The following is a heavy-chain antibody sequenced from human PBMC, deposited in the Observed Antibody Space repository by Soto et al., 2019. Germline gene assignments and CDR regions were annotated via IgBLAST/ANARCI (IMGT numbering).Heavy chain of an antibody. CDR1: GFTFSSYW. CDR2: INSGGSST. J-gene: IGHJ4*02. D-gene: IGHD2-15*01. CDR3: AREGCSGGSCYPFDY. V-gene: IGHV3-74*01. Sequence: GGSLRLSCAASGFTFSSYWMHWVRQAPGKGLVWVSRINSGGSSTSYADSVNGRFTISRDNAKNTLYLQMNSLRAEDTAVYYCAREGCSGGSCYPFDYWGQGTLVTVSS.